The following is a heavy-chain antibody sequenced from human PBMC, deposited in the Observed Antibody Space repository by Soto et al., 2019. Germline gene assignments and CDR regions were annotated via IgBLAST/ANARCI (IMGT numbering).Heavy chain of an antibody. CDR3: ARRKYYYGSGSYYPNPFDY. Sequence: QLQLQESGPGLVKPSETLSLTCTVSGGSISSSSYYWGWIRQPPGKGLEWIGSIYYSGSTYYNPSLKSRVTLSVDTSKNQFSLKLSSVTAADTAVYYCARRKYYYGSGSYYPNPFDYWGQGTLVTVSS. CDR2: IYYSGST. CDR1: GGSISSSSYY. D-gene: IGHD3-10*01. V-gene: IGHV4-39*01. J-gene: IGHJ4*02.